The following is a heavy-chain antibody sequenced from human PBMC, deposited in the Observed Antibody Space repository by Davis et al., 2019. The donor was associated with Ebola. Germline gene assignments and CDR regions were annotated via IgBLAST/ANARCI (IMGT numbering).Heavy chain of an antibody. CDR3: AKAYYYYYGMDV. Sequence: GGSLRLSCAASGFTFSGSAMHWVRQAPGKGLEWVAVISYDGSNKYYADSVKGRFTISRDNSKNTLYLQMNSLRAEDTAVYYCAKAYYYYYGMDVWGQGTTVTVSS. J-gene: IGHJ6*02. CDR2: ISYDGSNK. V-gene: IGHV3-30*04. CDR1: GFTFSGSA.